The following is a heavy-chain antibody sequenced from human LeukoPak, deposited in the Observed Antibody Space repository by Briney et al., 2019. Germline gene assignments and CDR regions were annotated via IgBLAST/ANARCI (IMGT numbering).Heavy chain of an antibody. CDR2: INPSGGST. J-gene: IGHJ4*02. D-gene: IGHD3-10*01. CDR1: GYTFTSYY. V-gene: IGHV1-46*01. CDR3: ARQRELLLWFGDGAPNYFDY. Sequence: ASVKVSCKASGYTFTSYYVFWVRQAPGQGLEWMGIINPSGGSTSYAQKFQDRVTMTRDTSTSTVYMELSSLRSEDTAVYYCARQRELLLWFGDGAPNYFDYWGQGTLVTVSS.